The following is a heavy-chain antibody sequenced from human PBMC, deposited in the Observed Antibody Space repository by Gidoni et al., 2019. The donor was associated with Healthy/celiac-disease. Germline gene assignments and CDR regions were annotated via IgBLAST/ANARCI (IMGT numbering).Heavy chain of an antibody. D-gene: IGHD3-22*01. CDR1: GFPFRRLS. CDR3: ARGDNYYDSSGPPDY. J-gene: IGHJ4*02. V-gene: IGHV3-48*02. Sequence: EVQLVESGGGLVQPGGSRRLSCAASGFPFRRLSMNWVRQGPGDGLEWVSSICSSSSTISYADSVKGRFTISRDNAKTSLYLQMNSLRDEDTAVYYCARGDNYYDSSGPPDYWGQGTLVTVSS. CDR2: ICSSSSTI.